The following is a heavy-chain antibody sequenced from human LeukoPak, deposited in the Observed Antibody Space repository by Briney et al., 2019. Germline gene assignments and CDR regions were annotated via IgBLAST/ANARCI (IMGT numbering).Heavy chain of an antibody. Sequence: SETLSLTCTVSGGSISSSSYYWGWIRQPPGKGLEWIGSIYYSGSTYYNPSLKSRVTISVDSSKNQFSLKLTSVTAADTAVYYCARQAEILNWFDPWGQGTLDTVSS. D-gene: IGHD2/OR15-2a*01. V-gene: IGHV4-39*01. J-gene: IGHJ5*02. CDR1: GGSISSSSYY. CDR2: IYYSGST. CDR3: ARQAEILNWFDP.